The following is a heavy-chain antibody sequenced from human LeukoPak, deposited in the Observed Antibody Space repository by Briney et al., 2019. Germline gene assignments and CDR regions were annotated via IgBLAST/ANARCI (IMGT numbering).Heavy chain of an antibody. CDR2: IIPIFGTA. D-gene: IGHD3-3*01. CDR3: ARIRVRYDFWSGYHRPYDY. V-gene: IGHV1-69*13. Sequence: GASVKVSCKASGGTFTSYAISWVRQAPGQGLEWMGGIIPIFGTANYAQKFQGRVTITADESTSTAYMELSSLRSEDTAVYYCARIRVRYDFWSGYHRPYDYWGQGTLVTVSS. J-gene: IGHJ4*02. CDR1: GGTFTSYA.